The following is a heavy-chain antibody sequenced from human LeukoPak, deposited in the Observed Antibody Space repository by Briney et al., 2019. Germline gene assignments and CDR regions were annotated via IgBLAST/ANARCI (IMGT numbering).Heavy chain of an antibody. D-gene: IGHD3-22*01. V-gene: IGHV3-21*01. J-gene: IGHJ5*02. CDR3: ARGLYYYDSSGYLPFDP. Sequence: GALRLSCAASGFTFSSYSMNWVRQAPGKGLEWVSSISSSSSYMYYADSVKGRFTISRDNARNSLYLQMNSLRAEDTAVYYCARGLYYYDSSGYLPFDPWGQGTLVTVSS. CDR1: GFTFSSYS. CDR2: ISSSSSYM.